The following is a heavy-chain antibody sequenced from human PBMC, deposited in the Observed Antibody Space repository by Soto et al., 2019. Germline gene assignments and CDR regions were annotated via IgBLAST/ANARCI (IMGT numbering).Heavy chain of an antibody. CDR2: IIPILGIA. D-gene: IGHD4-17*01. CDR3: ARTANEYGDYEY. J-gene: IGHJ4*02. Sequence: SSVKVSCKASGGTFSRYSISWVRQAPGQGLEWMGRIIPILGIANYAQKFQGRVTITADKSTSTAYMELSSLRSEDTAVYYCARTANEYGDYEYWGQGTLVTAPQ. CDR1: GGTFSRYS. V-gene: IGHV1-69*02.